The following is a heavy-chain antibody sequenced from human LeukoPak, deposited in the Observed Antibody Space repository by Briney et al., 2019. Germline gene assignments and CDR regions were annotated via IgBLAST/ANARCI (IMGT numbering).Heavy chain of an antibody. Sequence: GGSLRLSCTASGFTFSSYAMHWVRQAPGKGLEWVAVISYDGSNKYYADSVKGRFTISRDNSKNTLYLQMNSLRAEDTAVYYCARGTPSSSGWLYYGMDVWGQGTTVTVSS. D-gene: IGHD6-19*01. J-gene: IGHJ6*02. CDR3: ARGTPSSSGWLYYGMDV. V-gene: IGHV3-30-3*01. CDR1: GFTFSSYA. CDR2: ISYDGSNK.